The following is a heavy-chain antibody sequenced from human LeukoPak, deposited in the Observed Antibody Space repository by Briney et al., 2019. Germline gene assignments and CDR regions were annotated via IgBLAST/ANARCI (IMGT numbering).Heavy chain of an antibody. D-gene: IGHD1-1*01. CDR3: ARCTTGRTFGSLREIKRSREIDY. Sequence: GGSLRLSCAASGFTFSGYSMNWVRQAPGKGLEWVSSISSSSSNIYYADSVKGRFTISRDNAKNSLYLQMNSLRVEDTAVYYCARCTTGRTFGSLREIKRSREIDYWGQGTLVTVSS. V-gene: IGHV3-21*01. CDR2: ISSSSSNI. CDR1: GFTFSGYS. J-gene: IGHJ4*02.